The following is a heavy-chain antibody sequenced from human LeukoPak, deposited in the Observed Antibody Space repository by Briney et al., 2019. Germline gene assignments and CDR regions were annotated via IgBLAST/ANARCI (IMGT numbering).Heavy chain of an antibody. CDR3: ARVRLTITFGGVIVIPYDY. CDR2: ISAYNGNT. V-gene: IGHV1-18*01. Sequence: GASVKVSCKASGYTFTSYGISWVRQAPGQGLEWMGWISAYNGNTNYAQKLQGRVTMTTDTSTSTAYMELRSLRSDDTAVYYCARVRLTITFGGVIVIPYDYWGQGTLVTVSS. J-gene: IGHJ4*02. CDR1: GYTFTSYG. D-gene: IGHD3-16*02.